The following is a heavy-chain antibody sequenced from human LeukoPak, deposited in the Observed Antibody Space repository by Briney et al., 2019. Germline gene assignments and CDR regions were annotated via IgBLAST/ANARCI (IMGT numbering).Heavy chain of an antibody. CDR1: GDSISNRGWS. CDR3: ARLTLTGVAGRGWFDA. CDR2: MRVDEKLSDNDIP. D-gene: IGHD3-3*01. Sequence: SETLSLTCSVSGDSISNRGWSWGWLRQLQGKGREWIGTMRVDEKLSDNDIPSYHPSLKGRVPIPAEQSKNHLSLKLKSVTAAHTASYYCARLTLTGVAGRGWFDAWGQGTLVIVSS. J-gene: IGHJ5*02. V-gene: IGHV4-39*02.